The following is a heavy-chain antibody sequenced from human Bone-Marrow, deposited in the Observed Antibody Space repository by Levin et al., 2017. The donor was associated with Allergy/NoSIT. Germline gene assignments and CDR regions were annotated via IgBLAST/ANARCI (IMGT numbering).Heavy chain of an antibody. CDR3: ARNGVFPKGWFGELPTRYPILEPRNHFYGMDV. J-gene: IGHJ6*02. Sequence: PGGSLRLSCAASGFTFSSYAMSWVRQAPGKGLEWVSAISGSGGSTYYADSVKGRFTISRDNSKNTLYLQMNSLRAEDTAVYYCARNGVFPKGWFGELPTRYPILEPRNHFYGMDVWGQGTTVTVSS. CDR2: ISGSGGST. D-gene: IGHD3-10*01. V-gene: IGHV3-23*01. CDR1: GFTFSSYA.